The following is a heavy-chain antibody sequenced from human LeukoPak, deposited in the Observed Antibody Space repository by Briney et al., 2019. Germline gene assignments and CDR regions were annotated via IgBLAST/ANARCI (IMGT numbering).Heavy chain of an antibody. V-gene: IGHV3-23*01. CDR3: AKAHYGSGHY. J-gene: IGHJ4*02. CDR1: GFTF. CDR2: ISGSGGST. D-gene: IGHD3-10*01. Sequence: GGSLRLSCAASGFTFMSWVRQAPGKGPEWVSTISGSGGSTYYADSVKGRFTISRDNSKNTLYLQMNSLRVEDTAVYYCAKAHYGSGHYWGQGTLVTVSS.